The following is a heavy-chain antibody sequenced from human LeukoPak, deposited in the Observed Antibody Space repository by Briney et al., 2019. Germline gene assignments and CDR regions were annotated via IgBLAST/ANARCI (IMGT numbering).Heavy chain of an antibody. CDR1: GYSFSSYA. Sequence: GGSLRLSCAASGYSFSSYAMYWVRQAPGKGLEWVTNIWYDGSNKYYADSVKGRFTISRDNSKNTLYLQMNSLRAEDTAVYYCARGLFNYDNSGLNYWGQGTRVTVSS. CDR3: ARGLFNYDNSGLNY. V-gene: IGHV3-33*01. D-gene: IGHD3-22*01. CDR2: IWYDGSNK. J-gene: IGHJ4*02.